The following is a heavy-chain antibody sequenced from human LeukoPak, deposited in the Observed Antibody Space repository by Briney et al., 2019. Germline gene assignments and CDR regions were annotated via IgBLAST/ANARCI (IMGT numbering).Heavy chain of an antibody. CDR3: ARERTMIAEVDY. CDR1: GFTISSYG. V-gene: IGHV3-33*01. Sequence: GGSLRLSCTASGFTISSYGMHWVRQAPGKGLEWVAVIWYDGSNKYYADSVKGRFTISRDNSKNTLYLQMNSLRAEDTAVYYCARERTMIAEVDYWGQGTLVTVSS. J-gene: IGHJ4*02. D-gene: IGHD3-22*01. CDR2: IWYDGSNK.